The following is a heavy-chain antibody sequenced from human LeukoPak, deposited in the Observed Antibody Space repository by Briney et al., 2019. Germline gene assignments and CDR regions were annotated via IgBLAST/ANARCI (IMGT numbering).Heavy chain of an antibody. CDR1: GFSFSSFG. V-gene: IGHV3-23*01. CDR3: ARVGPWVNPDYYYYMDV. J-gene: IGHJ6*03. D-gene: IGHD1-14*01. Sequence: GGSLRLSCAASGFSFSSFGMSWVRQAPGRGLQWVSSISGDGRDTFYADSVKGRFTVSRDNSKTTMFLQMNSLRAEDTAVYYCARVGPWVNPDYYYYMDVWGKGTTVTVSS. CDR2: ISGDGRDT.